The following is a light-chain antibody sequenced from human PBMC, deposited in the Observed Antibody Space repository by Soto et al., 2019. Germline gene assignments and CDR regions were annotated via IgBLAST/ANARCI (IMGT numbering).Light chain of an antibody. CDR2: GAS. J-gene: IGKJ4*01. V-gene: IGKV3-15*01. CDR1: QSVSNN. CDR3: QQYYKWPVT. Sequence: EIVMTQSPDTLSVSPGERAILSCRARQSVSNNLAWYQQKPGQSPRLLIHGASTRATGIPARFSGGGSGTEFTLPLSSLQSEDIAVYYCQQYYKWPVTFGGGTRVEVK.